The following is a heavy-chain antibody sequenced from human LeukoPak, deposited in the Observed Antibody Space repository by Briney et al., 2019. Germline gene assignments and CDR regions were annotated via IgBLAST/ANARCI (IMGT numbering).Heavy chain of an antibody. D-gene: IGHD4-17*01. CDR1: GLTFSNRA. V-gene: IGHV3-23*01. Sequence: GGSLRLSCVVSGLTFSNRAMTWVRQAPGKGLEWVSSISISGNKILYADSVKGRFTITRDNSKNTLFLQMNSLQTEDTGVYFCANELRPSDYWGQGTLVTVS. J-gene: IGHJ4*02. CDR3: ANELRPSDY. CDR2: ISISGNKI.